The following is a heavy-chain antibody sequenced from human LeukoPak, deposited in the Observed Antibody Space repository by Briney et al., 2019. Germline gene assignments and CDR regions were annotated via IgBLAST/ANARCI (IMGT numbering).Heavy chain of an antibody. CDR1: GFTFSNAW. CDR3: TTDYGDRDAFDI. V-gene: IGHV3-15*01. CDR2: IKSKTDGGTT. Sequence: GGSLRLSCAASGFTFSNAWMSWVRQAPGKGLEWVGRIKSKTDGGTTDCAAPVKGRFTISRDDSRNTLYLQMNSLKTEDTAVYYCTTDYGDRDAFDIWGQGTMVTVSS. D-gene: IGHD4-17*01. J-gene: IGHJ3*02.